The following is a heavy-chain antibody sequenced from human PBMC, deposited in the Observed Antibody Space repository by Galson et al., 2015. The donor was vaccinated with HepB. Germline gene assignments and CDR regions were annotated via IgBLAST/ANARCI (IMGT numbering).Heavy chain of an antibody. V-gene: IGHV3-7*01. J-gene: IGHJ6*02. D-gene: IGHD3-3*01. CDR2: IKEDGSEK. Sequence: SLRLSCAASGFTFSRYWMSWVRQAPGKGLEWVANIKEDGSEKYYVDSVKGRFAISRDNAENSFYLQMNSPRADDTAVYYCARDPGRPRLRFLFTVNTKDYGMDVWGQGTTVTVSS. CDR1: GFTFSRYW. CDR3: ARDPGRPRLRFLFTVNTKDYGMDV.